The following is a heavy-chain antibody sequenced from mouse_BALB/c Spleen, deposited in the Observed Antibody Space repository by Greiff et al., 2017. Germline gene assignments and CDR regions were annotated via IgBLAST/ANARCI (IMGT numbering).Heavy chain of an antibody. CDR1: GYTFTSYY. Sequence: QVQLQQSGAELVKPGASVKLSCKASGYTFTSYYMYWVKQRPGQGLEWIGEINPSNGGTNFNEKFKSKATLTVDKSSSTAYMQLSSLTSEDSSVYYCTSFTGGYYAMDYWGQGTSVTVSS. CDR2: INPSNGGT. J-gene: IGHJ4*01. V-gene: IGHV1S81*02. D-gene: IGHD4-1*01. CDR3: TSFTGGYYAMDY.